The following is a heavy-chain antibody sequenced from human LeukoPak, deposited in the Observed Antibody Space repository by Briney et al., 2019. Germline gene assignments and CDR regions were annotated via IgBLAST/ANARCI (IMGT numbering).Heavy chain of an antibody. V-gene: IGHV4-34*01. J-gene: IGHJ4*02. CDR3: ARAKQQQQRYYSDY. D-gene: IGHD6-13*01. Sequence: SETLSLTCAVYGGSFSGYYWSWIRQPPGKGLEWIGEINHSGSTNYNPSLKSRVTISVDTSKNQFSLKLSSVTAADTAVYYCARAKQQQQRYYSDYWGQGTLVTVSS. CDR1: GGSFSGYY. CDR2: INHSGST.